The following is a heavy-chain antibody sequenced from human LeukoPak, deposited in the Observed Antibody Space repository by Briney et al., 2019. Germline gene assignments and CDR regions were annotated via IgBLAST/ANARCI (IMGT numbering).Heavy chain of an antibody. CDR2: IRQDGGEK. D-gene: IGHD6-13*01. CDR1: GFTFSSYW. Sequence: GGSLRLSCAVSGFTFSSYWMNWVRQAPGKGLEWVASIRQDGGEKSYVDSVKGRFTISRDNTKSSLYLQINSLRAEDTAVYYCARDGTAAGLYFHLWGQGTLVTVSS. CDR3: ARDGTAAGLYFHL. J-gene: IGHJ4*01. V-gene: IGHV3-7*01.